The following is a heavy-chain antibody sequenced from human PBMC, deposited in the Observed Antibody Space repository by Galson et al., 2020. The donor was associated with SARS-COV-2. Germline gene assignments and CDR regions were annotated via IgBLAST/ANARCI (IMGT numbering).Heavy chain of an antibody. Sequence: SETLSLTCTVSCGSISSSSYYWGWIRQPPGKGLEWIGSIYYSGSTYYNPSLKSRVTISVDTSKNQFSLKLSSVTAADTAVYYCARDRYYSGSYRFTFDYWGQGTLVTVSS. V-gene: IGHV4-39*07. J-gene: IGHJ4*02. D-gene: IGHD1-26*01. CDR2: IYYSGST. CDR1: CGSISSSSYY. CDR3: ARDRYYSGSYRFTFDY.